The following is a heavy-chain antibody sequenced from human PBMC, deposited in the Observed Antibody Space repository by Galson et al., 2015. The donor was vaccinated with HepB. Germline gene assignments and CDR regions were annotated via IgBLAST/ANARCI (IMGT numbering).Heavy chain of an antibody. CDR2: IKQDGREK. CDR1: GFNSSIFW. CDR3: ARSSGGYFDS. V-gene: IGHV3-7*01. D-gene: IGHD1-26*01. Sequence: SLRLSCAGSGFNSSIFWMSWVRQAPGKGLEWVANIKQDGREKYHVGPVKGRFTISRDNAGNSLYLQMNSLRGEDTALYYCARSSGGYFDSWGQGILVTVSS. J-gene: IGHJ4*02.